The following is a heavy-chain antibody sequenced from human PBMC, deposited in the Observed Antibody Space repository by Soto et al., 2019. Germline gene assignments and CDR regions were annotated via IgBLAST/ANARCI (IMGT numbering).Heavy chain of an antibody. J-gene: IGHJ6*01. V-gene: IGHV2-5*02. CDR1: GFSLRTSGLG. CDR3: AGRGLTTWWGDGMGV. D-gene: IGHD4-4*01. Sequence: QISLKESGPTLVKPTQTLTLTCTFSGFSLRTSGLGVGWIRQPPGKALEWLALIYWDGDKRYSASLKSRLTITKDTSTNPVVLTTTNMDPADTATCSCAGRGLTTWWGDGMGVWWPGIMVIFSS. CDR2: IYWDGDK.